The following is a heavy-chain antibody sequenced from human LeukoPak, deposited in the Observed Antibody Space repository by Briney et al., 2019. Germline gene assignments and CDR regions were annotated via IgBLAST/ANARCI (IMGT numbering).Heavy chain of an antibody. CDR3: ASMRTAMAENDH. CDR2: TYYSGST. D-gene: IGHD5-18*01. Sequence: SETLSLTCTVSGGSISSYYWSWIRQPPGKGLEWIGYTYYSGSTNYNPSLKSRVTISVDTSKNQFSLKLSSVTAADTAVYYCASMRTAMAENDHWGQGTLVTVSS. CDR1: GGSISSYY. J-gene: IGHJ4*01. V-gene: IGHV4-59*01.